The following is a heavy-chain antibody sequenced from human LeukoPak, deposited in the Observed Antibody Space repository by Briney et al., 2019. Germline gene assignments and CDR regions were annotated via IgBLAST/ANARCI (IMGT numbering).Heavy chain of an antibody. Sequence: GGSPRLSCAASGFTFSSYSMNWVRQAPGKGLEWVSSISSSSSYIYYADSVKGRFTISRDNAKNSLYLQMNSLRAEDTAVYYCASRGQLWLSGALDYWGQGTLVTVSS. CDR1: GFTFSSYS. D-gene: IGHD5-18*01. CDR2: ISSSSSYI. V-gene: IGHV3-21*01. CDR3: ASRGQLWLSGALDY. J-gene: IGHJ4*02.